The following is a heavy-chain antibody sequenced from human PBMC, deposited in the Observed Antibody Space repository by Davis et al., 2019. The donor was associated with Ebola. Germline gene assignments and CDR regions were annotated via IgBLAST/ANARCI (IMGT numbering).Heavy chain of an antibody. V-gene: IGHV3-48*02. D-gene: IGHD5-12*01. Sequence: GGSLRLSCAASGFTFSTYSMNWVRQAPGKGLEWVSYISSTSRTIYYADSVKGRFTISRDNAKNSLYLQMNSLTDEDTAVYYCAREGYTGYVRISGCYYADYWGQGTLVTVSS. CDR1: GFTFSTYS. J-gene: IGHJ4*02. CDR3: AREGYTGYVRISGCYYADY. CDR2: ISSTSRTI.